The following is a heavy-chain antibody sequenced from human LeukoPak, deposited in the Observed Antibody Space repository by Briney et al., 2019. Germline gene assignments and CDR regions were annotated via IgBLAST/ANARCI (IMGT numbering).Heavy chain of an antibody. D-gene: IGHD3-22*01. CDR3: ARASFDSSGYYYPDY. Sequence: SETLSLTCAVSGGSISSSNWWSWVRQPPGKGLEWIGEIYHSGSTNYNPSLKSRVTISVDKSKNQFSLKLSSVTAADTAVYYCARASFDSSGYYYPDYWGQGTLVTVPS. CDR2: IYHSGST. V-gene: IGHV4-4*02. J-gene: IGHJ4*02. CDR1: GGSISSSNW.